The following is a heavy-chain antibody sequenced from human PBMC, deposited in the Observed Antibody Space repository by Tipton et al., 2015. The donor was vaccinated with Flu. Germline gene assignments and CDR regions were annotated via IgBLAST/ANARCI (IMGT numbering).Heavy chain of an antibody. CDR3: ARGYDILTDGGGYFDY. CDR2: ISWNSGSI. Sequence: SLRLSCAASGFTFDDYAMHWVRQAPGKGLEWVSGISWNSGSIGYADSVKGRFTISRDNAKNSLYLQMNSLRAEDTALYYCARGYDILTDGGGYFDYWGQGTLVTVSS. J-gene: IGHJ4*02. D-gene: IGHD3-9*01. V-gene: IGHV3-9*01. CDR1: GFTFDDYA.